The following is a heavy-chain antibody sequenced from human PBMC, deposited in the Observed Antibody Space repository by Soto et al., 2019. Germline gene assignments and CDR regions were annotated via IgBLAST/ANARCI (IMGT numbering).Heavy chain of an antibody. V-gene: IGHV2-5*02. CDR3: AYGTVKITFGGIIVPQFDF. Sequence: QITLKESGPTLVKPTQTLTLTCTFSGFSLNLRTLGAGWIRQPPGRALERLALIYWDDDERYSPYLNSRLTITRDTSKNQVVLTMTNMDPVDTGTYYCAYGTVKITFGGIIVPQFDFWGQGNLVTVSS. CDR1: GFSLNLRTLG. CDR2: IYWDDDE. J-gene: IGHJ4*02. D-gene: IGHD3-16*02.